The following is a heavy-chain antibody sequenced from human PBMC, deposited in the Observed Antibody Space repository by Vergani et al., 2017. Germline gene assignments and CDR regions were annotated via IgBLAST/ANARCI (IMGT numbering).Heavy chain of an antibody. CDR1: GFTFSSYS. Sequence: EVQLVESGGGLVKPGGSLSLSCAASGFTFSSYSMSWVRQAPGKGLEWVSGINWNGGSTGYADSVKGRFTISRDNAKNSLYLQMNSLRAEDTALYYCARAGYYYDSSGYYQFDYWGQGTLVTVSS. D-gene: IGHD3-22*01. J-gene: IGHJ4*02. CDR2: INWNGGST. CDR3: ARAGYYYDSSGYYQFDY. V-gene: IGHV3-20*04.